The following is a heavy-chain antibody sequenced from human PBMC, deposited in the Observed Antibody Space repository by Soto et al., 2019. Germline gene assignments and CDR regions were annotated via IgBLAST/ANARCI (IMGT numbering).Heavy chain of an antibody. V-gene: IGHV1-8*01. D-gene: IGHD6-13*01. CDR3: AREWSAAGHFYGMDV. CDR2: MNTNSDDT. CDR1: GYTFTSYD. J-gene: IGHJ6*04. Sequence: QVQLVQSGAEVKKPGASVQVSCKTSGYTFTSYDINWVRQAPGQGLEWVGWMNTNSDDTRSAQKFRGRLTLTRDKSMRAVYMKLSNLRPDDSAVYECAREWSAAGHFYGMDVWGKGITVAVSS.